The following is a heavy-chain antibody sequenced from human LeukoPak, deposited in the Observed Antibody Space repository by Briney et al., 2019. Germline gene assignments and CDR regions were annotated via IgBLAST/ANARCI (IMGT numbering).Heavy chain of an antibody. CDR1: GFTFSSYA. Sequence: PGRSLRLSCAASGFTFSSYALHWVRQAPGKGLEWVALISYDGSDSYYADSVKGRFTISRDNSKNTLYLQMNSLRAEDTAVYYCVRSHQGGFDYWGQGTLVTVSS. CDR3: VRSHQGGFDY. J-gene: IGHJ4*02. CDR2: ISYDGSDS. D-gene: IGHD2-2*01. V-gene: IGHV3-30*04.